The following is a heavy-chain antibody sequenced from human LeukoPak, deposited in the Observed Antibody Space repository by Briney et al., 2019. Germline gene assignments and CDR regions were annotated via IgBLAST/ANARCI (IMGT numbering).Heavy chain of an antibody. D-gene: IGHD2-15*01. CDR2: FDPEDGET. J-gene: IGHJ5*02. CDR1: GYTLTELS. Sequence: GASVKVSCKVSGYTLTELSMHWVRQAPGKGLEWMGGFDPEDGETIYAQKFQGRVTMTEDTSTDTAYMELSSLRSEDTAVYYCATGRSVVAATLGWFDPWGQGTLVTVSS. V-gene: IGHV1-24*01. CDR3: ATGRSVVAATLGWFDP.